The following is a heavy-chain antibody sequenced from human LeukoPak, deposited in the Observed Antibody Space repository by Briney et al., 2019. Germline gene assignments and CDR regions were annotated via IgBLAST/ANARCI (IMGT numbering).Heavy chain of an antibody. CDR1: GGSISSYY. D-gene: IGHD6-13*01. CDR2: LYYSGST. V-gene: IGHV4-59*01. Sequence: PSETLSLTCTVSGGSISSYYWSWIRQPPGKGLEWIGYLYYSGSTNYNPSLKSRVTISVDTSKNQFSLKLSSVTAADTAVYYCARGLGAAGSFAEYFQHWGQGTLVTVSS. CDR3: ARGLGAAGSFAEYFQH. J-gene: IGHJ1*01.